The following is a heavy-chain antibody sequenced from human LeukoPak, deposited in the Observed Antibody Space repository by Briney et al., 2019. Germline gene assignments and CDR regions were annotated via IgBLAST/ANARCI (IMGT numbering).Heavy chain of an antibody. CDR1: GGSFSGYY. CDR2: INHSGST. Sequence: SETLSHTCAVYGGSFSGYYWSWIRQPPGKGLEWIGEINHSGSTNYNPSLKSRVTISVDTSKNQFSLKLSSVTAADTAVYYCASVADERSYDYWGQGTLVTVSS. CDR3: ASVADERSYDY. J-gene: IGHJ4*02. V-gene: IGHV4-34*01. D-gene: IGHD2-21*01.